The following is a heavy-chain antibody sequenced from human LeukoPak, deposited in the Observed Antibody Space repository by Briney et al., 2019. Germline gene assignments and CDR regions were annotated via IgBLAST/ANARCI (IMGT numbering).Heavy chain of an antibody. Sequence: PGGSLRLSCAASGFTFSSYWMSWVRQAPGKGLEWVAKIKQDGSEKYYVDSVKGRFTISRDNAKNSLYLQMNSLGAEDTAVFYCARAREGSAGYFDYWGQGTLVTVSS. V-gene: IGHV3-7*01. CDR3: ARAREGSAGYFDY. CDR2: IKQDGSEK. J-gene: IGHJ4*02. D-gene: IGHD3-10*01. CDR1: GFTFSSYW.